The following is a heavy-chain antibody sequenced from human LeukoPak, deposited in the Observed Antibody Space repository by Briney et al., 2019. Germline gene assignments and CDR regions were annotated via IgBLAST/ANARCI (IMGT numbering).Heavy chain of an antibody. J-gene: IGHJ4*02. V-gene: IGHV1-18*01. CDR2: INAYSGNT. CDR1: GYTFSTYA. CDR3: ARSTRSLRHPYY. Sequence: ASVKVSCKASGYTFSTYAISWVRQAPGQGLEWLGWINAYSGNTNSPQRLQGRVTMTTDTSTSTAYMELRSLRSDDTAVYYCARSTRSLRHPYYWGQGTLVTVSS.